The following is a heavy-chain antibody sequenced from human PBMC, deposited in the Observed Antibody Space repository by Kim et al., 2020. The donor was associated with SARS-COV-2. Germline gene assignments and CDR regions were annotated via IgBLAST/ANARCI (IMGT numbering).Heavy chain of an antibody. D-gene: IGHD1-26*01. CDR2: INHSGST. CDR3: ARGMGGSYFGY. Sequence: SETLSLTCAVYGGSFSGYYWSWIRQPPGKGLEWIGEINHSGSTNYNPSLKSRVTISVDTSKNQFSLKLSSVTAADTAVYYCARGMGGSYFGYWGQGTLVTVPS. J-gene: IGHJ4*02. CDR1: GGSFSGYY. V-gene: IGHV4-34*01.